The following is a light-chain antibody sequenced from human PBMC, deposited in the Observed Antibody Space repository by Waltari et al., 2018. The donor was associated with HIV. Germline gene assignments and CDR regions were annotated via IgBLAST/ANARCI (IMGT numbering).Light chain of an antibody. CDR3: CAYAGPTGLSEV. CDR1: SRDIGAYNY. Sequence: QSALTQPASVSGSPGQSITISCTGTSRDIGAYNYVSCYQQHPGKAPKLIIYDVGTRPSGVSDRFSGSKSGNTASLTISGLQSEDEADYHCCAYAGPTGLSEVFGGGTKLTVL. V-gene: IGLV2-23*02. J-gene: IGLJ2*01. CDR2: DVG.